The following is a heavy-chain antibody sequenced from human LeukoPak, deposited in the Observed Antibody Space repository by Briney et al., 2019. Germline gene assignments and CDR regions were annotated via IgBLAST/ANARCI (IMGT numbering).Heavy chain of an antibody. Sequence: SETVSLTCTVSGGSVSTYYWSWIRQPPGKGLEWIGYIYYCGGTNYNPSLKSRVTISVDTSKNQFSLKLSSVTAADAAVYYCARETGYFDYWGQGTLVTVSS. D-gene: IGHD3-10*01. CDR3: ARETGYFDY. V-gene: IGHV4-59*02. CDR1: GGSVSTYY. CDR2: IYYCGGT. J-gene: IGHJ4*02.